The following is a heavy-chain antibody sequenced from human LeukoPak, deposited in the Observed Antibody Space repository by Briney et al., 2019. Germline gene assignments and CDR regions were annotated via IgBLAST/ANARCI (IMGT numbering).Heavy chain of an antibody. J-gene: IGHJ4*02. D-gene: IGHD6-19*01. CDR3: ARGYSSGWDFDY. V-gene: IGHV1-69*04. CDR2: IIPIPGIA. CDR1: GGTFSSYA. Sequence: SVKVSCKASGGTFSSYALSWVRQAPGQGLEWMGRIIPIPGIASYAQKLQGRVTITADKSTSTAYMELSSLRSEDTAVYYCARGYSSGWDFDYWGQGTLVTVSS.